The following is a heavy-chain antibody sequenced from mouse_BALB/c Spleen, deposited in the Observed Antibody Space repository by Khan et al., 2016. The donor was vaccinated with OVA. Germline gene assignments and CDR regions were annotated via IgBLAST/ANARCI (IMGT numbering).Heavy chain of an antibody. J-gene: IGHJ3*01. D-gene: IGHD1-1*01. Sequence: VQLLETGPGLVQPSQRLSITCTVSDFSLTNYGVHWVRQPPGKGLEWLGVRWSGGGTDYNVDFISRLSISKDKSKSQVFFKMNSLQVDDTAIYYCARRDYGSSYWFAYWGQGTLVTVSA. CDR3: ARRDYGSSYWFAY. CDR1: DFSLTNYG. V-gene: IGHV2-4*02. CDR2: RWSGGGT.